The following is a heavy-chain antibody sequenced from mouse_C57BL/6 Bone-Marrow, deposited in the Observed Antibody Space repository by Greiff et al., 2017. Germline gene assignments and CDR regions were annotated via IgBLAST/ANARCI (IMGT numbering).Heavy chain of an antibody. D-gene: IGHD2-1*01. Sequence: EVQVVESGGGLVKPGGSLKLSCAASGSTFSDYGMHWVRQAPEKGLAWVAYFSSGSSTIYYADTVKGRFPFSRDNAKNTLLLQMTRMRSEDNDMYYCARPNYGNYLYYAMDYWGQGTSVTVSS. J-gene: IGHJ4*01. CDR3: ARPNYGNYLYYAMDY. CDR1: GSTFSDYG. CDR2: FSSGSSTI. V-gene: IGHV5-17*01.